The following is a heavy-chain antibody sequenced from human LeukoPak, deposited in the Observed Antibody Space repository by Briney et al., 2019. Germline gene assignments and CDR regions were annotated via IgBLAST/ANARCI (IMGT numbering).Heavy chain of an antibody. Sequence: ASVKVSCKASGYTFTGYYMHWVRQAPGQGLEWMGWINPNSGGTNYAQKFQGRVTMTRDTSISTAYMELSRLRSDDTAVYYCARAYSSLPMDAFDIWGQGTMVTVSS. J-gene: IGHJ3*02. D-gene: IGHD6-6*01. CDR1: GYTFTGYY. CDR2: INPNSGGT. V-gene: IGHV1-2*02. CDR3: ARAYSSLPMDAFDI.